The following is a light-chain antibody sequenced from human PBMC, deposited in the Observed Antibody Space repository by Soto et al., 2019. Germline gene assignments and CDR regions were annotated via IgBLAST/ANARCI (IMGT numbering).Light chain of an antibody. Sequence: EIVMTQSPATLSVSPCEIATLSCSSSQSVSNNLAWYQQKPGQAPRLLIYLASTRATGIPARFSGSGSGTEFTLTISSLQSEDFAVYYCQQYNNWPSITFGQGTRLEIK. V-gene: IGKV3D-15*01. CDR1: QSVSNN. J-gene: IGKJ5*01. CDR3: QQYNNWPSIT. CDR2: LAS.